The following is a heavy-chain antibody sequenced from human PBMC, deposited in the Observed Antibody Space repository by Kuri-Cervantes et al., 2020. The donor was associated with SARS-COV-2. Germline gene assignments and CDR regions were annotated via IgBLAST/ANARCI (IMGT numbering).Heavy chain of an antibody. J-gene: IGHJ6*02. D-gene: IGHD6-19*01. Sequence: GESLKISCAASGFTFSSYWMSWVRQAPGKGLEWVANIKQDGSEKYYVDSVKGRFTISRDNAKNSLYLQMNSLRAEDTAVYYCARDAEQWLATYYNYYGMDVWGQGTTVTVSS. CDR1: GFTFSSYW. CDR2: IKQDGSEK. V-gene: IGHV3-7*03. CDR3: ARDAEQWLATYYNYYGMDV.